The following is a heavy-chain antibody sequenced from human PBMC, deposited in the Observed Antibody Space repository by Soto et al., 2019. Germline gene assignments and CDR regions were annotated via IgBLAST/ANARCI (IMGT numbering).Heavy chain of an antibody. D-gene: IGHD3-22*01. V-gene: IGHV1-69*13. Sequence: EASVKVSCTASGGTFSSYAISWVRQAPGQGLEWMGGIIPIFGTANYAQKFQGRVTITADESTSTAYMELSSLRSEDTAVYYCARSEDYYDSSGYCDYWGQGTLVTVSS. CDR1: GGTFSSYA. CDR3: ARSEDYYDSSGYCDY. J-gene: IGHJ4*02. CDR2: IIPIFGTA.